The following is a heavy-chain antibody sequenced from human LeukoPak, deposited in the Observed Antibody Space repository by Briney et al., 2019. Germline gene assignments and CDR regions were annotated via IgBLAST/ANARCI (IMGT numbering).Heavy chain of an antibody. CDR1: GFTFSSYW. CDR3: ARDNPSFDAFDI. D-gene: IGHD3-10*01. V-gene: IGHV3-74*01. CDR2: INSDGSST. Sequence: GGSLRLSCAASGFTFSSYWMHWVRQAPGKGLVWVSRINSDGSSTSYADSVKGRFTTSRDNAKNTLYLQMNSLRAEDTAVYYCARDNPSFDAFDIWGQGTMVTVSS. J-gene: IGHJ3*02.